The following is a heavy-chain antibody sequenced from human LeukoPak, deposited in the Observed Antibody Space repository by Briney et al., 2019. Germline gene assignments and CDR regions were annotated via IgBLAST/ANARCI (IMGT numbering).Heavy chain of an antibody. J-gene: IGHJ4*02. V-gene: IGHV1-18*01. CDR3: AGGDNYGFDY. CDR1: GYTFTSYG. CDR2: ISAYNGNT. Sequence: ASVKVSCKSSGYTFTSYGIRWVRQAPGQGLAWMGWISAYNGNTNYAQKLQGRVTMTTDTSTSTAYMELRSLRSDGTAVYYCAGGDNYGFDYWGQGTLVTVSS. D-gene: IGHD4-11*01.